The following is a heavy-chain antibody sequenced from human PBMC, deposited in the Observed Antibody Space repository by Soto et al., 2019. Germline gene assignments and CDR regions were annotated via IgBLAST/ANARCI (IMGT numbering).Heavy chain of an antibody. CDR2: IKSNTDGGST. Sequence: EVQLVESGGGLVKPGGSLRLSCAASGFTFRNAWMSWVRQAPGKGLQWVGRIKSNTDGGSTDYAAPVKGRFIISRDDSKNTLFLQMNSLKTEDTAVYYCTTDQNSRGYVYSPQYFQHWGQGSLVTVSS. D-gene: IGHD3-22*01. CDR1: GFTFRNAW. V-gene: IGHV3-15*01. CDR3: TTDQNSRGYVYSPQYFQH. J-gene: IGHJ1*01.